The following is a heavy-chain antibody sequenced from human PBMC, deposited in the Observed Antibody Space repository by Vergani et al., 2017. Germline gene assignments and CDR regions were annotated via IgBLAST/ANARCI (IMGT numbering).Heavy chain of an antibody. Sequence: QVQLQQWGAGLLKPSETLSLTCAVYGGSFSGYYWSWIRQPPGKGLEWIGEINHSGSTNYNPSLKSRVTISVDTSKNQFSLKLSSVTAADTAVYYCAREFYSGGWSDPWGQGTLVTVSS. CDR1: GGSFSGYY. CDR2: INHSGST. J-gene: IGHJ5*02. CDR3: AREFYSGGWSDP. D-gene: IGHD6-19*01. V-gene: IGHV4-34*01.